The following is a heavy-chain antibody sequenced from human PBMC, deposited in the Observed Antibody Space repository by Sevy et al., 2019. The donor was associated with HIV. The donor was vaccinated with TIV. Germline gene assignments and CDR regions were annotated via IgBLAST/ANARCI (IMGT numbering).Heavy chain of an antibody. D-gene: IGHD1-26*01. J-gene: IGHJ3*02. Sequence: GGSLRLSCAASGFTFSRYDMHWVRQATGKGLEWVSSIGTAGDTYYPGSVKGRFTISRENAKKSLYLQMNSLRAGDTALYYCARGTRYSGSYYLGDDAFDTWGQGTMVTVSS. CDR3: ARGTRYSGSYYLGDDAFDT. CDR2: IGTAGDT. CDR1: GFTFSRYD. V-gene: IGHV3-13*01.